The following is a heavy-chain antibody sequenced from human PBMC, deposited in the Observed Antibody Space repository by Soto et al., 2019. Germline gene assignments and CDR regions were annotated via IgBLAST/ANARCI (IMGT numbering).Heavy chain of an antibody. CDR3: ARQYSSSWYPYYYYYYMDV. D-gene: IGHD6-13*01. CDR2: IYYSGST. J-gene: IGHJ6*03. Sequence: PSETLSLTCTVSGGSISSSSYYWGWIRQPPGKGLEWIGSIYYSGSTYYNPSLKSRVTISVDTSKNQFSLKLSSVTAADTAVYYCARQYSSSWYPYYYYYYMDVWGKGTTVTVSS. CDR1: GGSISSSSYY. V-gene: IGHV4-39*01.